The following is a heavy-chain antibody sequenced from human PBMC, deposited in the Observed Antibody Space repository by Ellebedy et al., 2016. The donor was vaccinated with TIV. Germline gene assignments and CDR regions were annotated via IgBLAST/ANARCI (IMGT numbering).Heavy chain of an antibody. Sequence: GSLRLSXTVSGGSISSSSYYWGWIRQPPGKGLEWIGSIYYSGSTCYNPSLKSRVTISVDTSKNQFSLKLSSVTAADTAVYYCARRHGDYNFDYWGQGTLVTVSS. J-gene: IGHJ4*02. D-gene: IGHD4-17*01. V-gene: IGHV4-39*01. CDR1: GGSISSSSYY. CDR3: ARRHGDYNFDY. CDR2: IYYSGST.